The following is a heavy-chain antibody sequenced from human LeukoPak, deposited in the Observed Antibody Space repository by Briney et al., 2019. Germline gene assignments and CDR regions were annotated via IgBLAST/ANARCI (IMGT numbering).Heavy chain of an antibody. CDR3: ATEIVATIRGYYGMDV. D-gene: IGHD5-12*01. CDR2: FYYSGSI. CDR1: GGSISSTSYY. J-gene: IGHJ6*02. V-gene: IGHV4-39*07. Sequence: PSETLSLTCIVSGGSISSTSYYWGWIRQSPGKGLEWIGSFYYSGSIFDNRSLRSRVTISIDMSKNQFLLKLTSVTAADTAVYYCATEIVATIRGYYGMDVWGQGTTVTVSS.